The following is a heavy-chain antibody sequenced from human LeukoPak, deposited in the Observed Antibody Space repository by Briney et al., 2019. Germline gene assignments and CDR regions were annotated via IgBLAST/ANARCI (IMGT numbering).Heavy chain of an antibody. Sequence: SETLSLTCTVSGGSISSYYWSWVRQPPGKGLEWIGYIYHSGSTNYNPSLKSRVNLSVDMAKNQISLKMSSVTAADTAVYYCARSRVWSDYWGYFDYWGQGTLVTVSP. CDR2: IYHSGST. D-gene: IGHD3-3*01. CDR1: GGSISSYY. J-gene: IGHJ4*02. V-gene: IGHV4-59*01. CDR3: ARSRVWSDYWGYFDY.